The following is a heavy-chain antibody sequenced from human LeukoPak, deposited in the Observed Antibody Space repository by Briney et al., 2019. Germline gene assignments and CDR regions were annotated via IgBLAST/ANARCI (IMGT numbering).Heavy chain of an antibody. D-gene: IGHD2-15*01. CDR3: ASLKSGGGYYYYGMDV. J-gene: IGHJ6*02. CDR2: INAGNGNT. V-gene: IGHV1-3*01. CDR1: GYTFTSYA. Sequence: VASVKVSCKASGYTFTSYAMHWVRQAPGQRLEWMGWINAGNGNTKYSQKFQGRVTITRGTSASTAYMELSSLRSEDTAVYYCASLKSGGGYYYYGMDVWGQGTTVTVSS.